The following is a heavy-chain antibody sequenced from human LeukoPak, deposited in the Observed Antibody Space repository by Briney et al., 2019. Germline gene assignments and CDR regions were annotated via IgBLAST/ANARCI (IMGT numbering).Heavy chain of an antibody. Sequence: PSETLSLTCAVYGGSFSGYYWSWIRQPPGKGLEWIGEINHSGSTNYNPFLKSRVTISVDTSKNQFSLKLSSVTAADTAVYYCARGSGSYYYYYGMDVWGQGTTVTVSS. V-gene: IGHV4-34*01. D-gene: IGHD1-26*01. CDR2: INHSGST. J-gene: IGHJ6*02. CDR3: ARGSGSYYYYYGMDV. CDR1: GGSFSGYY.